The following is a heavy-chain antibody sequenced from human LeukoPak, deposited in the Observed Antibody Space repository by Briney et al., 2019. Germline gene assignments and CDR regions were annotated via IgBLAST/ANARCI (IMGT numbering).Heavy chain of an antibody. Sequence: PWETLSLTCTVSGGSISSYYWSWIRQPPGKGLEWIGYIYYSGSTNYNPSLKSRVTISVDTSKNQFSPKLSSVTAADTAVYYCARDRRNWNYDYFDYWGQGTLVTVSS. V-gene: IGHV4-59*01. D-gene: IGHD1-7*01. CDR2: IYYSGST. CDR1: GGSISSYY. CDR3: ARDRRNWNYDYFDY. J-gene: IGHJ4*02.